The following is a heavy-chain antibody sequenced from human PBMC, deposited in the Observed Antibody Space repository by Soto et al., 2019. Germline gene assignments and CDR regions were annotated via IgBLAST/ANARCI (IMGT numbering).Heavy chain of an antibody. CDR2: IYYSGST. Sequence: SETLSLTGTVSGGSISSGGYYWSWIRQHPGKGLEWIGYIYYSGSTYYNPSLKSRVTISVDTSKNQFSLKLSSVTAADTAVYYCARVNYVWGSYRYANFDYWGQGTLVTVSS. CDR1: GGSISSGGYY. V-gene: IGHV4-31*03. J-gene: IGHJ4*02. D-gene: IGHD3-16*02. CDR3: ARVNYVWGSYRYANFDY.